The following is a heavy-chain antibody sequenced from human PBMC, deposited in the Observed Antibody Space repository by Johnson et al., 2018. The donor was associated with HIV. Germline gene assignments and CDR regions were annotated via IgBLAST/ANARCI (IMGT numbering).Heavy chain of an antibody. V-gene: IGHV3-66*01. CDR1: GFIVSSNY. J-gene: IGHJ3*02. CDR3: ARGRNAFDI. Sequence: MLLVESGGGLVQPGGSLRLSCAASGFIVSSNYMNWVRQAPGKGLEWVSVIYSGGSTYHADSVKGRFIISRDNSKSTLYLQMNSLRAEDTAVYYCARGRNAFDIWGQGTMVTVSS. CDR2: IYSGGST.